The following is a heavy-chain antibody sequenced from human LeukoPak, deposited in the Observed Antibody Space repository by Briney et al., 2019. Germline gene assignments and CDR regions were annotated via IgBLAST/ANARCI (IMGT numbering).Heavy chain of an antibody. D-gene: IGHD4-23*01. CDR2: INAGNGDA. Sequence: GASVKVSCKASGYTFSNYAVHWVRQAPGQRLEWMGWINAGNGDAKYSPRFQGRVTITRDTSANTAYMDLSSLRSEDTAVYYCARDLKLRWESWGDAFDIWGQGTMVTVSS. CDR1: GYTFSNYA. CDR3: ARDLKLRWESWGDAFDI. J-gene: IGHJ3*02. V-gene: IGHV1-3*01.